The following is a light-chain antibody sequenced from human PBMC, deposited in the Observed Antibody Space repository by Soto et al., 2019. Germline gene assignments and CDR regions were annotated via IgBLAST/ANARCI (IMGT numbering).Light chain of an antibody. CDR3: QQYNSYPWT. CDR2: DAS. Sequence: DIQMTQSPSTLSASVGDRVTITCRASQSISSWLAWYQQKPGKAPKLLIYDASSLESGVPSRFSGSGSGTDFTLTISSLQPDDFATYYCQQYNSYPWTFGQRTKVEIK. J-gene: IGKJ1*01. CDR1: QSISSW. V-gene: IGKV1-5*01.